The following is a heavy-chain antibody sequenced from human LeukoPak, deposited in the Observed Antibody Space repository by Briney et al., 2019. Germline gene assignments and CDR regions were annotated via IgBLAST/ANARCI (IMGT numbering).Heavy chain of an antibody. CDR1: GYTFTVYY. CDR2: INPNSGGT. Sequence: ASVKVSCKASGYTFTVYYMHWVRQAPGQGHEWMGWINPNSGGTNYEQKFQGRVSMTRDTSISTAYMELSRLRSDDTAVYYCARSGSYYYYYGMDVWGQGTTVTVSS. J-gene: IGHJ6*02. D-gene: IGHD1-26*01. V-gene: IGHV1-2*02. CDR3: ARSGSYYYYYGMDV.